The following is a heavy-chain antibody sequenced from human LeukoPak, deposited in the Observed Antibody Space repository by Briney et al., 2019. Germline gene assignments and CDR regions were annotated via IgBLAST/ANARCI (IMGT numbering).Heavy chain of an antibody. CDR2: INPDGTTT. CDR3: ASKVGNSGHGWFHP. CDR1: GFTFDDYG. D-gene: IGHD1-26*01. V-gene: IGHV3-20*04. J-gene: IGHJ5*02. Sequence: GGSLRLSCAASGFTFDDYGMSWVRQAPGKGLEWVSRINPDGTTTAYADSVKGRFSISRDNAKNTLYLQLNTLSAEDTALYYCASKVGNSGHGWFHPWGPGTLVIVSS.